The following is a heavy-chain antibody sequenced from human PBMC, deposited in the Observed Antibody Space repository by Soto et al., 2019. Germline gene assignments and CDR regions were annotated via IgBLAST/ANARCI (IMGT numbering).Heavy chain of an antibody. V-gene: IGHV4-30-4*01. CDR2: IYDGGRT. CDR3: ARGPSGDKVDS. Sequence: QVQLQESGPGLVKPSQTLSLTCTVSGGSISTVDYWWSWIRQSPDMGLEWIGHIYDGGRTYNNPSLESXXTXSXXTSKSQLSRTLSSVSAADTAVYYCARGPSGDKVDSWGQGTLVTVSS. D-gene: IGHD7-27*01. CDR1: GGSISTVDYW. J-gene: IGHJ4*02.